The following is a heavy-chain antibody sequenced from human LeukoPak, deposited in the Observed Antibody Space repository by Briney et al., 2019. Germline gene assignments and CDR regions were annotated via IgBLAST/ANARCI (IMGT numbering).Heavy chain of an antibody. J-gene: IGHJ6*02. CDR2: INSDGTTT. Sequence: GGSLRLSCAASGFTFSSYWMHWVRQAPGKGLLWVSRINSDGTTTYYADSVKGRFTISRDNAKNTLYLQVNSLRAEDTAVYYCARGNYYGLDVWGQGTTVTVSS. CDR1: GFTFSSYW. V-gene: IGHV3-74*01. CDR3: ARGNYYGLDV.